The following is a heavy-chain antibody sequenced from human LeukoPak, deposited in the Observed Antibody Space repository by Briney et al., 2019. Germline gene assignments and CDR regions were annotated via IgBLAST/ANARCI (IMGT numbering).Heavy chain of an antibody. V-gene: IGHV3-30-3*01. CDR3: ATTPDYGRDA. CDR2: ISYDGSNK. J-gene: IGHJ6*02. Sequence: GGSLRLSCAASGFTFSSYAMHWVRQAPGKGLEWVAVISYDGSNKYYADSVKGRFTISRDNSKNTLYLQMNSLRAEDTAVYYWATTPDYGRDAWGQGPTFTVS. CDR1: GFTFSSYA.